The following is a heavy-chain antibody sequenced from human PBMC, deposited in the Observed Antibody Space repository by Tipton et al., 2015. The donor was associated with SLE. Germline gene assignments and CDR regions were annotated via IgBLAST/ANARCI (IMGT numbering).Heavy chain of an antibody. CDR1: GGSISRYY. CDR3: ARVGYYDFWSGYPDAFDI. V-gene: IGHV4-59*01. D-gene: IGHD3-3*01. J-gene: IGHJ3*02. CDR2: IYYSGST. Sequence: TLSLTCTVSGGSISRYYWSWIRQPLGKGLEWIGYIYYSGSTNYNPSLKSRVTISVDTSNNQFSLKLSSVTAADTAVYYCARVGYYDFWSGYPDAFDIWGQGTMVTVSS.